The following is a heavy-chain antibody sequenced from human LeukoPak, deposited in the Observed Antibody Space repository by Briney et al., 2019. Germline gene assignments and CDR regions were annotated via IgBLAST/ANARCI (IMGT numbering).Heavy chain of an antibody. V-gene: IGHV4-39*07. CDR1: GGSISSSSYY. J-gene: IGHJ3*02. CDR3: ARSASGGAMHYDFWSGPTGDAFDI. CDR2: IYYSGST. Sequence: SETLSLTCTVSGGSISSSSYYWGWIRQPPGKGLEWIGSIYYSGSTYYNPSLKSRVTISVDTSKNQFSLKLSSVTAADTAVYYCARSASGGAMHYDFWSGPTGDAFDIWGQGTMVTVSS. D-gene: IGHD3-3*01.